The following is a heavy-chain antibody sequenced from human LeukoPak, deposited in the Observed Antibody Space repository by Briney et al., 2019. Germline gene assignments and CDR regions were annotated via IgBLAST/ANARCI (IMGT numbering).Heavy chain of an antibody. CDR1: GFIFSTCA. CDR3: AKDRFSSSWFDGSDI. Sequence: GGSLRLSCAASGFIFSTCAMSWVRQAPGKGLEWVSAISGSGGTTYYADSVKGRFTISRDNSKNTLYLQMNSLRAEDTAVYYCAKDRFSSSWFDGSDIWGQGTVVTVSS. V-gene: IGHV3-23*01. J-gene: IGHJ3*02. D-gene: IGHD6-13*01. CDR2: ISGSGGTT.